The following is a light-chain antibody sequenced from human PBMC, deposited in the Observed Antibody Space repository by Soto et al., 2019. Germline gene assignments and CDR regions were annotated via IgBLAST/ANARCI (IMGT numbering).Light chain of an antibody. CDR3: QQYNSYSWT. CDR2: KAS. CDR1: QSISSR. V-gene: IGKV1-5*03. J-gene: IGKJ1*01. Sequence: DIQMTQSPSTLSASEGDRVTITCRASQSISSRLAWYQQKPGKAPKLLIYKASSLESGVPSRFSGSGSGTEFTLTISSLQPDVFATYYCQQYNSYSWTFGQGTKVEIK.